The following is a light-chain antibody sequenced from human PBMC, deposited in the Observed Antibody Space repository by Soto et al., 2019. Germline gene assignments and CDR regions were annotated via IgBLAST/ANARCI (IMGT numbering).Light chain of an antibody. CDR2: AAS. Sequence: DIQMTQSPSSLSASVGDRVTITCRASQSVGNWLAWYQQKPGKAPKLLIYAASGLQSGVPSGFSGSGSGTEFTLTISSLQPDDSATYYCQQYNTYSTFGQGTKVEIK. CDR3: QQYNTYST. J-gene: IGKJ1*01. CDR1: QSVGNW. V-gene: IGKV1-5*03.